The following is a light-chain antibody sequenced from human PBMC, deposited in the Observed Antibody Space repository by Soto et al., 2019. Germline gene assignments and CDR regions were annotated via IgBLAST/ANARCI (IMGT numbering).Light chain of an antibody. J-gene: IGKJ1*01. CDR1: QSISSW. CDR3: QQYMT. V-gene: IGKV1-5*03. Sequence: DIPMTQSPSTLSASVGDRVTITCRASQSISSWLAWYQQKPGKAPKLLIYKASSLESGVPSRFSGSGSGTEFTLTISSLQPDDFATYYCQQYMTFGQGTKVEIK. CDR2: KAS.